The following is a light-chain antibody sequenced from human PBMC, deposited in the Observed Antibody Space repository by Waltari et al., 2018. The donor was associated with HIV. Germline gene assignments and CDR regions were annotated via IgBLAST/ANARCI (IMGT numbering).Light chain of an antibody. CDR3: GTWDRTLGGGV. V-gene: IGLV1-51*01. Sequence: QSVLTQPPSVSAAPGQKVTISCSRSSSNIGNDYVSWYQHVPGAAPRLLIYDNRKRPYGIPDRFSGSESGTSATLAITGLQTGDEADYYCGTWDRTLGGGVFGGGTKLTVL. J-gene: IGLJ3*02. CDR2: DNR. CDR1: SSNIGNDY.